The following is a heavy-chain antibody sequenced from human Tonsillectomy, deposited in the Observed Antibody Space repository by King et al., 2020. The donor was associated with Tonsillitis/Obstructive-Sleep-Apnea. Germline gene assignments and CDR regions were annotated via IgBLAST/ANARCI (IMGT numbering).Heavy chain of an antibody. D-gene: IGHD3-16*01. CDR1: GLSLSTSGLC. CDR2: IDWDDDK. Sequence: TLKESGPALVKPTQTLTLTCTLSGLSLSTSGLCVSWIRQPPGKALEWLARIDWDDDKYYSTSLKTRLTISKDTSKNQVVLTMTNMDPVDTATYYCARNRFGDYDAFDIWGQGSMVTVSS. CDR3: ARNRFGDYDAFDI. J-gene: IGHJ3*02. V-gene: IGHV2-70*11.